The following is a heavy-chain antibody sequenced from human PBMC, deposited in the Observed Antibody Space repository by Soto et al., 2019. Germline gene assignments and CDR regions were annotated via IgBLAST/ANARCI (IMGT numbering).Heavy chain of an antibody. CDR3: ARWPEREQAYDV. Sequence: DVQLVESGGGLIQPGESLRLSCAAFGLTVSGKKYVAWVRQAPGKGLEWISALYDVDGTYYADSVKGRFTTSSDSSKTTGYLQKKCLRPDGTAGYFCARWPEREQAYDVWGRGTTVTVSS. J-gene: IGHJ3*01. V-gene: IGHV3-53*01. CDR2: LYDVDGT. D-gene: IGHD1-1*01. CDR1: GLTVSGKKY.